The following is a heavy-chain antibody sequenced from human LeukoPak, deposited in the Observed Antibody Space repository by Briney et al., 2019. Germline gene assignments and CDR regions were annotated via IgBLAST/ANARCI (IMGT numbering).Heavy chain of an antibody. CDR3: AREYGSEDGAFDI. J-gene: IGHJ3*02. CDR1: GYTFTSYY. CDR2: INPSGGST. D-gene: IGHD3-10*01. V-gene: IGHV1-46*01. Sequence: ASVKVSCKASGYTFTSYYMHWVRQAPGQGLEWMGIINPSGGSTSYAQKFQGRVTMTRDTSTSTVYMELSSLRPEDTAVYYCAREYGSEDGAFDIWGQGTMVTVSS.